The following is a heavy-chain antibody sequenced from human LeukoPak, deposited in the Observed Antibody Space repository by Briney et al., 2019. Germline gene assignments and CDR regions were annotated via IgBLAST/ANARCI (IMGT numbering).Heavy chain of an antibody. CDR3: TYYDSTGLFDY. CDR2: IRSKANSYAT. V-gene: IGHV3-73*01. Sequence: GGSLRLSCAASGFTFSGSAMHWVRQASGKGLEWVGRIRSKANSYATAYAASVKGRFTISRDDSKNTAYLQMNSLKTEDTAVYYCTYYDSTGLFDYWGQGTLVTVSS. CDR1: GFTFSGSA. D-gene: IGHD3-22*01. J-gene: IGHJ4*02.